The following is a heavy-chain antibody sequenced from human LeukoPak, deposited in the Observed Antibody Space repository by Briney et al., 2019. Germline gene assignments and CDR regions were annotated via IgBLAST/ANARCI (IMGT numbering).Heavy chain of an antibody. CDR3: ARGDVAYCGGDCYPYFQH. Sequence: PSETLSLTCTVSGSSVSGGSYYWSWIRQPPGKGLEWVGYIYYSGSTNYNPSLKSRVTISVDTSKNQFSLKLSSVTAADTAVYYCARGDVAYCGGDCYPYFQHWGQGTLVTVSS. J-gene: IGHJ1*01. CDR2: IYYSGST. CDR1: GSSVSGGSYY. D-gene: IGHD2-21*02. V-gene: IGHV4-61*01.